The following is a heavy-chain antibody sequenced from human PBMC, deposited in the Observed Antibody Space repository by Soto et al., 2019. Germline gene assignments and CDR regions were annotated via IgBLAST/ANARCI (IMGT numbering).Heavy chain of an antibody. CDR3: AKDGGGQLWLIYYFDY. D-gene: IGHD5-18*01. CDR2: ISYDGSNK. CDR1: GFTFSSYG. J-gene: IGHJ4*02. Sequence: QVQLVESGGGVVQPGRSLRLSCAASGFTFSSYGMHWVRQAPGKGLEWVAVISYDGSNKYYADSVKGRFTISRDNSKNTLYLQMNSLIAEDTAVYYCAKDGGGQLWLIYYFDYWGQGTLVTVSS. V-gene: IGHV3-30*18.